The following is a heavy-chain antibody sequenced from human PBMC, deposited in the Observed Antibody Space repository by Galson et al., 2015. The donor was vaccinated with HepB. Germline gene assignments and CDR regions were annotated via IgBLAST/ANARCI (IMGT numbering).Heavy chain of an antibody. Sequence: VKVSCKASGYTFTSYAMNWVRQAPGQGLEWMGWINTNTGNPTYAQGFTGRFAFSLDTSVSTAYLQISSLKAEDTAVYYCARDPQLRYFDWLPYYFDYWGQGTLVTVSS. CDR3: ARDPQLRYFDWLPYYFDY. CDR1: GYTFTSYA. CDR2: INTNTGNP. J-gene: IGHJ4*02. V-gene: IGHV7-4-1*02. D-gene: IGHD3-9*01.